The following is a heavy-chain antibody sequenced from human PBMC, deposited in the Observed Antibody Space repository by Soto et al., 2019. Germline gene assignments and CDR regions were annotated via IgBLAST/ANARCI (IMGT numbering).Heavy chain of an antibody. D-gene: IGHD5-12*01. CDR2: ISGSGGST. Sequence: PGGSLRLSCAASGFTFSSYAMSWVRQAPGKGLEWVSAISGSGGSTYYADSVKGRFTISRDNSKNTLYLQMNSPRAEDTAVYYCAKDLTEYSGYLGGPYYFDYWGQGTLVTVSS. CDR3: AKDLTEYSGYLGGPYYFDY. J-gene: IGHJ4*02. CDR1: GFTFSSYA. V-gene: IGHV3-23*01.